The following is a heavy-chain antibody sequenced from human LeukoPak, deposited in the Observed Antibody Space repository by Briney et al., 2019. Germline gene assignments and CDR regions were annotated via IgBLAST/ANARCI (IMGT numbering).Heavy chain of an antibody. D-gene: IGHD3-9*01. V-gene: IGHV1-2*02. J-gene: IGHJ4*02. CDR3: AREATDYDILTGPDY. Sequence: GASVKVSCKASGYTFTGYYMHWVRQAPGQGLEWMGWLNPNSGDTNYAQKFQGRVTMTRDTSISTAYMELSRLRSDDTAVYYCAREATDYDILTGPDYWGQGTLVTVSS. CDR1: GYTFTGYY. CDR2: LNPNSGDT.